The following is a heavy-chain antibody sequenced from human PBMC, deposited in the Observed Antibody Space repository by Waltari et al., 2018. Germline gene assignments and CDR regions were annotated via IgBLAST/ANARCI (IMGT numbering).Heavy chain of an antibody. CDR3: ARGVVVAPPDY. V-gene: IGHV3-33*01. CDR2: IWYDGTNT. J-gene: IGHJ4*02. CDR1: GVTFSSYG. Sequence: QVHLVESGGGVVQPGRSLRLSCAASGVTFSSYGIHWVRQAPGKGLEWVAVIWYDGTNTYYGDSVKGRFTISRDNSKNTVFLQMNSLRVEDTAVYYCARGVVVAPPDYWGQGTLVTVSS. D-gene: IGHD2-15*01.